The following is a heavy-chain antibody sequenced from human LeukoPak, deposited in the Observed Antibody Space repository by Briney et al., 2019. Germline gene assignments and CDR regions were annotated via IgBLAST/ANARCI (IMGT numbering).Heavy chain of an antibody. CDR1: GGSFSGYY. D-gene: IGHD2-8*01. Sequence: SETLSLTCAVYGGSFSGYYWSWIRQPPGKGLEWIGEINHSGSTNYNPSLKSRVTISVDKSKNQFSLKLSSVTAADTAVYYCARKLHCTNGVCYSNYFDYWGQGTLVTVSS. J-gene: IGHJ4*02. V-gene: IGHV4-34*01. CDR3: ARKLHCTNGVCYSNYFDY. CDR2: INHSGST.